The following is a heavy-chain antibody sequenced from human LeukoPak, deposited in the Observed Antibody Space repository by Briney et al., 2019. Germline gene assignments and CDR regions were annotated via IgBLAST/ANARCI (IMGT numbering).Heavy chain of an antibody. D-gene: IGHD3-16*02. CDR2: ISGSGGST. J-gene: IGHJ4*02. Sequence: GGSLRLSCAASGFTFSSYAMSWVRQAPGKGLEWVSAISGSGGSTYYADSVKGRFTISRDNSKNTLYLQMNSLRAEDTAVYYCAKWVVTFGGVIGPSGFDYWGQGTLVTVSS. CDR3: AKWVVTFGGVIGPSGFDY. CDR1: GFTFSSYA. V-gene: IGHV3-23*01.